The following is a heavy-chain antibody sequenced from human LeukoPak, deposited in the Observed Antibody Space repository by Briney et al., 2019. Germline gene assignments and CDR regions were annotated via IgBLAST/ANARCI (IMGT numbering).Heavy chain of an antibody. Sequence: ASVKVSCEVSGYTLTELSMHWVRQAPGKGLEWMGGFDPEDGETIYAQKFQGRVTMTEDTSTDTAYMEPSSLRSEDTAVYYCATAFITMVRGVIITSDWFDPWGQGTLVTVSS. V-gene: IGHV1-24*01. CDR2: FDPEDGET. CDR1: GYTLTELS. J-gene: IGHJ5*02. D-gene: IGHD3-10*01. CDR3: ATAFITMVRGVIITSDWFDP.